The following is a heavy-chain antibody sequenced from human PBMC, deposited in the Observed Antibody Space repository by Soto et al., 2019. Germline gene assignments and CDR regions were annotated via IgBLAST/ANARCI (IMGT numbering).Heavy chain of an antibody. CDR3: ARDSEFGVVINYYYYYGMDV. J-gene: IGHJ6*02. D-gene: IGHD3-3*01. Sequence: LRLSCAASGFTFSSYSMNWVRQAPGKGLEWVSSISSSSSYIYYADSVKGRFTISRDNAKNSLYLQMNSLRAEDTAVYYCARDSEFGVVINYYYYYGMDVWGQGTTVTVSS. V-gene: IGHV3-21*01. CDR2: ISSSSSYI. CDR1: GFTFSSYS.